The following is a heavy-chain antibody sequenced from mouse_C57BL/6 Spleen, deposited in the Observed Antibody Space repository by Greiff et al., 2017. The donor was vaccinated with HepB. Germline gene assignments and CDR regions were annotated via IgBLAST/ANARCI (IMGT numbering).Heavy chain of an antibody. D-gene: IGHD2-5*01. CDR2: IYPGDGDT. CDR1: GYAFSSSW. CDR3: ARVAYYSNYGLDY. V-gene: IGHV1-82*01. J-gene: IGHJ2*01. Sequence: VKLQQSGPELVKPGASVKISCKASGYAFSSSWMNWVKQRPGKGLEWIGRIYPGDGDTNYNGKFKGKATLTADKSSSTAYMQLSSLTSEDSAVYFCARVAYYSNYGLDYWGQGTTLTVSS.